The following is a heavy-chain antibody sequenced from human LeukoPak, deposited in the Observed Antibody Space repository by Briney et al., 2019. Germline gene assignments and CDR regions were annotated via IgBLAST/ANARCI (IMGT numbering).Heavy chain of an antibody. J-gene: IGHJ4*02. CDR3: AKAGGYSYGYGYYFDY. D-gene: IGHD5-18*01. CDR2: ISWNSGSI. V-gene: IGHV3-9*01. Sequence: GRSLRLSCAASGFTFDDYAMHWVRQAPGKGLEWVSGISWNSGSIGYADSVKGRFTISRDNAKNSLYLQMNSLRAEDTAVYYCAKAGGYSYGYGYYFDYWGQGTLVTVSS. CDR1: GFTFDDYA.